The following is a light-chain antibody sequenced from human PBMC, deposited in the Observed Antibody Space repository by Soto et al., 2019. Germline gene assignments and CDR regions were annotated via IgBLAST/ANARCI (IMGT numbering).Light chain of an antibody. CDR2: DDT. J-gene: IGLJ1*01. Sequence: QSVLTQPASVSGSPGQSITISCTGTSSDVGGYNYVSCYQQHPVTAPKLMIYDDTQRPSGVSDFFSGSKSGNTASLTICGLQAEDEADYYCSSYTSRSGPYVFGAGTKLTVL. V-gene: IGLV2-14*01. CDR3: SSYTSRSGPYV. CDR1: SSDVGGYNY.